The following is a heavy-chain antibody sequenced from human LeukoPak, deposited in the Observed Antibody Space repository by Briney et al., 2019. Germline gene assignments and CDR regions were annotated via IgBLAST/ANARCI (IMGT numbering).Heavy chain of an antibody. V-gene: IGHV3-30-3*01. D-gene: IGHD1-26*01. CDR2: ISYDGSNK. Sequence: GRSLRLSCAASGLTFSSYAMHWVRQAPGKGLEWVAVISYDGSNKYYADSVKGRFTISRDNSKNTLYLQMNSLRAEDTAVYYCARDGAVGAPGAYYFDYWGQGTLVTVSS. CDR3: ARDGAVGAPGAYYFDY. CDR1: GLTFSSYA. J-gene: IGHJ4*02.